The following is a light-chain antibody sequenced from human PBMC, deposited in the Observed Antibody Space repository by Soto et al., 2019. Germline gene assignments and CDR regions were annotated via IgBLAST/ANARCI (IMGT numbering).Light chain of an antibody. V-gene: IGLV4-69*01. CDR2: LNSDGRH. Sequence: QPVLTQSPSASASLGASGKLTCTLSSGHTNYAIAWHQLQPEKGPRYLMKLNSDGRHSKGDGIPDRFSGSSSGAERYLTISSLRSEDEAHYYCLTWGAGIWVFGGGTKLPVL. CDR1: SGHTNYA. J-gene: IGLJ3*02. CDR3: LTWGAGIWV.